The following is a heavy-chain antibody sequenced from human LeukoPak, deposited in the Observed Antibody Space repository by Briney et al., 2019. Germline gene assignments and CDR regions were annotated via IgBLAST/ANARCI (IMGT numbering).Heavy chain of an antibody. J-gene: IGHJ4*02. CDR1: GYTFIGYY. D-gene: IGHD2-15*01. CDR2: INPNSGGT. Sequence: ASVKVSCKASGYTFIGYYMHWVRQAPGQGLEWMGWINPNSGGTDYAQKFQGRVTMTRGTSINTAYMELSRLRSDDTAVYYCARDRAATRMVDYWGQGTLVTVSS. CDR3: ARDRAATRMVDY. V-gene: IGHV1-2*02.